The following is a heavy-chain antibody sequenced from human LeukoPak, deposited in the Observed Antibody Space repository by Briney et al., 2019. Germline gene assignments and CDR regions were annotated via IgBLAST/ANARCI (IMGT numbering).Heavy chain of an antibody. Sequence: GGSLRLSCAASGFTFDDYAMHWVRQAPGKGLEWVSGISWNRGSIGYADSVKGRFTISRDNAKNSLYLQMNSLRAEDTALYYCAKTYDSSGYYYAAFDYWGQGPLVTVSS. CDR2: ISWNRGSI. CDR3: AKTYDSSGYYYAAFDY. J-gene: IGHJ4*02. CDR1: GFTFDDYA. V-gene: IGHV3-9*01. D-gene: IGHD3-22*01.